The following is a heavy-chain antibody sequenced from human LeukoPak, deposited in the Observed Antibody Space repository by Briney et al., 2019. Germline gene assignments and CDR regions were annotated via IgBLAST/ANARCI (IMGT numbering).Heavy chain of an antibody. CDR3: ARDLYSSGWYGPVDF. Sequence: GGSLRLSCAASGFTFEDYGFSWVRHAPGKGLEWVSGINWNGGSTSYADSVKGRFTISRDNAKNSLYLQMNSVRAEDTALYYCARDLYSSGWYGPVDFWGQGTLVTVSS. D-gene: IGHD6-19*01. CDR2: INWNGGST. V-gene: IGHV3-20*04. J-gene: IGHJ4*02. CDR1: GFTFEDYG.